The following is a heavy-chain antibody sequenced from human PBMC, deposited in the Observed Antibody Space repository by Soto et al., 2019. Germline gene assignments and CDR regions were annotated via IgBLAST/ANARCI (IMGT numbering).Heavy chain of an antibody. CDR1: GGSISSSNW. J-gene: IGHJ4*02. Sequence: SETLSLTCAVSGGSISSSNWWSWVRQPPGKGLEWIGEIYLSGSTNYNPSLKSRATISVDKSKSQFSLKLSSVTAADTAVYYCARLRGDIPATDYWGQGTLVTVSS. CDR2: IYLSGST. CDR3: ARLRGDIPATDY. D-gene: IGHD6-25*01. V-gene: IGHV4-4*02.